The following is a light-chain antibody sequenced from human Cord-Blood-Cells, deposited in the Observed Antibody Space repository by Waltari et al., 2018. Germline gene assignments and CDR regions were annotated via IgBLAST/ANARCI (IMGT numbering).Light chain of an antibody. Sequence: DIQLTQSPSFLSASVGARVTITCRASQGISSYLAWYQQKPGKAPKLLIYAASTLQSGVPSRFSGSGSGTEFTLTISSLQPEDFATYYCQQLNSYPTFGQGTKVEIK. J-gene: IGKJ1*01. V-gene: IGKV1-9*01. CDR1: QGISSY. CDR2: AAS. CDR3: QQLNSYPT.